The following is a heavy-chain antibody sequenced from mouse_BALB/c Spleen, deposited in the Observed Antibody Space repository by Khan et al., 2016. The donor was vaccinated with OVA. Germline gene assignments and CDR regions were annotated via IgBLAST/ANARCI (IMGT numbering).Heavy chain of an antibody. V-gene: IGHV1S136*01. Sequence: VRLQQSGPELVKPGASVKMSCEASGYTFTSYVIHWVKQKPGQGLEWIGYIYPFNDDTKYNEKFKGKATLTSDTSSSTAYMETRSLTSEDSAVHYCAKNYRYHVYFDYWGQGTTLTVSS. J-gene: IGHJ2*01. CDR2: IYPFNDDT. D-gene: IGHD2-14*01. CDR1: GYTFTSYV. CDR3: AKNYRYHVYFDY.